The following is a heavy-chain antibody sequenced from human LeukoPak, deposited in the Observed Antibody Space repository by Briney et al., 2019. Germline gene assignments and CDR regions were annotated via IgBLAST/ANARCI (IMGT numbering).Heavy chain of an antibody. CDR2: IYTSGST. Sequence: SETLSLTCTVSGGSISSYYWSWIRQPAGKGLEWIGRIYTSGSTNYNPSLKGRVTMSVDTSKNQFSLKLSSVTAADTAVYYCARSRYFDWPYTQGYFDYWGQGTLVTVSS. D-gene: IGHD3-9*01. V-gene: IGHV4-4*07. CDR3: ARSRYFDWPYTQGYFDY. CDR1: GGSISSYY. J-gene: IGHJ4*02.